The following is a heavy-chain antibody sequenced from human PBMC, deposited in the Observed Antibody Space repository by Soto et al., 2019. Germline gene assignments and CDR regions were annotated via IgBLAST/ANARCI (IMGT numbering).Heavy chain of an antibody. CDR1: GFTFSSYA. J-gene: IGHJ5*02. CDR3: ATPPGWQSSWFDP. CDR2: ISGSGGST. Sequence: GGSLRRSCATSGFTFSSYAMSWVRQAPGKGLEWVSAISGSGGSTYYADSVKGRFTISRDNSKNTLYLQMNSLRAEDTAVYYCATPPGWQSSWFDPWGQGTLVTVSS. D-gene: IGHD6-19*01. V-gene: IGHV3-23*01.